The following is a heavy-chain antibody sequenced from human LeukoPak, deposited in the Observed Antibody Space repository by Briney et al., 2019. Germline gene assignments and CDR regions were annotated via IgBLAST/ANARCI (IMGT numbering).Heavy chain of an antibody. D-gene: IGHD1-26*01. CDR3: ARGGELLVLNY. V-gene: IGHV4-30-4*08. J-gene: IGHJ4*02. CDR2: IYYSGST. Sequence: PSETLSLTCTVSGGSISSGDYYWSWIRQPPGKGLEWIGYIYYSGSTYHNPSLKSRVTISVDTSKNQFSLKLSSVTAADTAVYYCARGGELLVLNYWGQGTLVTVSS. CDR1: GGSISSGDYY.